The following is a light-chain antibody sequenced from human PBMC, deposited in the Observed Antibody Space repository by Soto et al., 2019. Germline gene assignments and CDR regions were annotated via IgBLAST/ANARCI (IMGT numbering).Light chain of an antibody. V-gene: IGLV7-46*01. CDR1: TGAVTSGHY. Sequence: VVTQEPSLTVSPGGTVTLTCGSSTGAVTSGHYPYWFQQRPGQAPRTLIYDTHNKHSWTPARFSGSLLGGKAALTLSGAQPEDEAEYYCLLSYGGARGVFGGGTKLTAL. J-gene: IGLJ2*01. CDR3: LLSYGGARGV. CDR2: DTH.